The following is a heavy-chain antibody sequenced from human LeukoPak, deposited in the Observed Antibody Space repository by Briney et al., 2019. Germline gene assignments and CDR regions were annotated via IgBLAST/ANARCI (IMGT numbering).Heavy chain of an antibody. J-gene: IGHJ5*02. CDR2: INPNSGGT. D-gene: IGHD2-2*01. CDR3: ARDGVYCSSTSSLCGGSWFDP. CDR1: GYTFTGYY. V-gene: IGHV1-2*02. Sequence: ASVKVSCKASGYTFTGYYMHWVRQAPGQGLEWIGWINPNSGGTNYAQKFQGRVTMTRDTSISTAYMELSRLRSDDTAVYYCARDGVYCSSTSSLCGGSWFDPWGQGTLVTVSS.